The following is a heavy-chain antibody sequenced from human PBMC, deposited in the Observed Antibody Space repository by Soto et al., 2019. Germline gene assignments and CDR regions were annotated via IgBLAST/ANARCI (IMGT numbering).Heavy chain of an antibody. V-gene: IGHV3-7*05. CDR2: IKQDGSKK. CDR3: ARDWSSESDY. Sequence: HPGGSLRLSCAASGFIFSDYWMTWVRQAPGKGLEWVANIKQDGSKKNYVDSVKGRSTISRDNAKNSVFLQMNSLRVEDTAVYYCARDWSSESDYWGRGILVTVSS. J-gene: IGHJ4*02. D-gene: IGHD1-26*01. CDR1: GFIFSDYW.